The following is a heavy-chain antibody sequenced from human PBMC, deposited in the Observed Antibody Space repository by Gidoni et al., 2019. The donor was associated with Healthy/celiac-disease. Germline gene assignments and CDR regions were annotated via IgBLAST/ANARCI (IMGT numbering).Heavy chain of an antibody. CDR2: ISYDGSNK. D-gene: IGHD6-13*01. J-gene: IGHJ3*02. CDR3: AREDPYSSSRRGDAFDI. V-gene: IGHV3-30-3*01. Sequence: GFTFSSYAMHWVRQAPGKGLEWVAVISYDGSNKYYADSVKGRFTISRDNSKNTLYLQMNSLRAEDTAVYYCAREDPYSSSRRGDAFDIWGQGTMVTVSS. CDR1: GFTFSSYA.